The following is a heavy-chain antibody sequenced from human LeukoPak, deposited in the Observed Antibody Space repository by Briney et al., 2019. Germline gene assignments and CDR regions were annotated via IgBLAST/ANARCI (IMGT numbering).Heavy chain of an antibody. J-gene: IGHJ6*03. CDR3: ARGLGQQLVRDYYYYYMAV. CDR1: GYTFTSYD. D-gene: IGHD6-13*01. CDR2: MNPNSGNT. V-gene: IGHV1-8*01. Sequence: ASVKVSCKASGYTFTSYDINWVRQATGQGLEWMGWMNPNSGNTGYAQKFQGRVTMTRDTSISTAYMELSSLRSEDTAVYYCARGLGQQLVRDYYYYYMAVWGKGTTVTVSS.